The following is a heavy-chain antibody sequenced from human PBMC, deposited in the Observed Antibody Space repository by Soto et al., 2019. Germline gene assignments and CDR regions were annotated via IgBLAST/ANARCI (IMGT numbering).Heavy chain of an antibody. Sequence: PSETLSLTCTVSGASIGSSYWGWIRQPPGKGLEWMGYIFYSGSTNYSPSLNSRVSITVDTSKNQLSLNLSSVTAADTAVYYCARVSTVTKLDEWGHGMVVTVSS. D-gene: IGHD4-17*01. V-gene: IGHV4-59*01. J-gene: IGHJ4*01. CDR3: ARVSTVTKLDE. CDR1: GASIGSSY. CDR2: IFYSGST.